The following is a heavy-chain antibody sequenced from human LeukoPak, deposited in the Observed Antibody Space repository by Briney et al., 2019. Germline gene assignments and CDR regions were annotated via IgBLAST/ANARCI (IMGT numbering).Heavy chain of an antibody. V-gene: IGHV3-7*01. J-gene: IGHJ4*02. CDR1: TFTFTPGW. CDR2: IKRDGGEK. D-gene: IGHD5-18*01. Sequence: PGGSLRLSCEASTFTFTPGWMSWVRQAPGKGLEWVAMIKRDGGEKHYVDSVKGRFTISRDNAKKSLYLQMDSLRDEDTAVYYCASLDTAHPSGVCWGQGTLVTVSS. CDR3: ASLDTAHPSGVC.